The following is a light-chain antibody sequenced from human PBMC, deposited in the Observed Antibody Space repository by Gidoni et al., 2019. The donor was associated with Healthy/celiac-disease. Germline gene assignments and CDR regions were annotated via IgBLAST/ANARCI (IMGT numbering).Light chain of an antibody. CDR1: QSISSS. CDR3: QQSYSTST. J-gene: IGKJ3*01. CDR2: AAS. V-gene: IGKV1-39*01. Sequence: DTQMTLSPSSLSASVGDRVTITCRASQSISSSLNWYQQKPGNAPKLLFYAASSLQSGVPSRFSGSGSGTDFTLTISSRQPEDFATYYCQQSYSTSTFGPXTKVDIK.